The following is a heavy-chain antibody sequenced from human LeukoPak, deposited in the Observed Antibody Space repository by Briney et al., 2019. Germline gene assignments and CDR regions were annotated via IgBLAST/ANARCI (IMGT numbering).Heavy chain of an antibody. Sequence: ASVKVSCKASGYTFTGQFLHWVRQAPGQGLEWMGWINPNSGGTNYAQKFQGRVTLTTDTSISTAYMELSRLGSDDTALYYCARVREGCTSAHPLFDYWGQGTLVTVSS. V-gene: IGHV1-2*02. J-gene: IGHJ4*02. CDR1: GYTFTGQF. CDR2: INPNSGGT. D-gene: IGHD1-26*01. CDR3: ARVREGCTSAHPLFDY.